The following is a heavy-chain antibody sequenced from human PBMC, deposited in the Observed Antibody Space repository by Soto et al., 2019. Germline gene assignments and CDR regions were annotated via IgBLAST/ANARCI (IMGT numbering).Heavy chain of an antibody. Sequence: GGSLRLSCAASGFTFSSYSMNWVRQAPGKGLEWVSTITGSGVNTHYADSVKGRFTISRDNSKNTLYLQMNSLRVEDTAVYYCAKDRVAAARMGFVAFDIWGQATIVTVSS. CDR1: GFTFSSYS. CDR3: AKDRVAAARMGFVAFDI. J-gene: IGHJ3*02. D-gene: IGHD6-13*01. V-gene: IGHV3-23*01. CDR2: ITGSGVNT.